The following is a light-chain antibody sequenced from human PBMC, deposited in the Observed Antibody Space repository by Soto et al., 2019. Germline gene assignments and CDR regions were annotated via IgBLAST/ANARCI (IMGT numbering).Light chain of an antibody. CDR1: QSVRSGS. CDR2: GAS. V-gene: IGKV3-20*01. J-gene: IGKJ2*01. CDR3: QHYGNSPPYT. Sequence: EIVLTQSPGTVTMPLGGRATLSCRASQSVRSGSLAWYRQTPGQAPSLLIFGASRRAPGTPERFNGSGSGAAYTLTISRMEPEDFAMYYCQHYGNSPPYTFGQGTKLEIE.